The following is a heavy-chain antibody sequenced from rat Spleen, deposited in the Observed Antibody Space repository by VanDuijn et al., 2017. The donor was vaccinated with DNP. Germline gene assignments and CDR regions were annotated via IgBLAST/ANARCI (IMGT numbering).Heavy chain of an antibody. CDR1: GFTFSAYY. V-gene: IGHV5-27*01. CDR3: ATSGYGYDGYPFAF. Sequence: EVQLVESGGGLVQPGRSLKLSCAASGFTFSAYYMAWVRQAPAKGLEWVAYIGSAAYAPYYGDSVKGRFTISRDNAKNTLFLQMDSLRSEDTATYYCATSGYGYDGYPFAFWGQGTLVTVSS. J-gene: IGHJ3*01. CDR2: IGSAAYAP. D-gene: IGHD1-12*03.